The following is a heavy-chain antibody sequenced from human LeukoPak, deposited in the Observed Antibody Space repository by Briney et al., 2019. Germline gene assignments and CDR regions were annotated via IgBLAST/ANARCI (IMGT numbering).Heavy chain of an antibody. CDR2: ISSAGGSK. Sequence: PGGSLRLSCAASGFTFSNYAMSWVRQAPGKGLEWVSPISSAGGSKYYTDSVKGRFTISRDNSKNTLYLQMNSLRAEDTAVYYCAKVRWELLRRRYYFDYWGQGTLVTVSS. V-gene: IGHV3-23*01. J-gene: IGHJ4*02. D-gene: IGHD1-26*01. CDR1: GFTFSNYA. CDR3: AKVRWELLRRRYYFDY.